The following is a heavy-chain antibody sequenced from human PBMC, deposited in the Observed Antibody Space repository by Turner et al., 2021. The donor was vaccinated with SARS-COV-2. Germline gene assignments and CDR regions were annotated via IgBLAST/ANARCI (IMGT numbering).Heavy chain of an antibody. V-gene: IGHV4-39*01. Sequence: QLQLQESGPGLVKPSETLSLTCTVSGGSISSSSYYWGWIRQPPGKRLEWIGSIYYSRSTYYNPSLKSRVTISVDTSKNQFSLKLSSVTAADTAVYYCAGEVVVPATILGAVYGMDVWGQGTTVTVSS. D-gene: IGHD2-2*02. J-gene: IGHJ6*02. CDR2: IYYSRST. CDR3: AGEVVVPATILGAVYGMDV. CDR1: GGSISSSSYY.